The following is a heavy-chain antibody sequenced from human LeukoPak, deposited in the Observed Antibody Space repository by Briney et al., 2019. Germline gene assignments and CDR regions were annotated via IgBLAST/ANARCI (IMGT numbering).Heavy chain of an antibody. D-gene: IGHD2-2*02. CDR1: GFTFSSYE. J-gene: IGHJ5*02. CDR2: IGSSGNTI. V-gene: IGHV3-48*03. Sequence: GGSLRLSCAASGFTFSSYEMTCVRQAPGEGLEWVSYIGSSGNTIYYADSVKGRFTISRDNARNSQYLQMNSLRAEDTAVYYCAREAIRWFDPWGQGTLVTVSS. CDR3: AREAIRWFDP.